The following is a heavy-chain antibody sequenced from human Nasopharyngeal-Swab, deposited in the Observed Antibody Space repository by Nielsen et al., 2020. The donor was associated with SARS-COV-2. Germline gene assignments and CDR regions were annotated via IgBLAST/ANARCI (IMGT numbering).Heavy chain of an antibody. CDR3: GRWNDRGAGGNYGIDV. CDR1: GFTFSGSA. D-gene: IGHD3-22*01. CDR2: ITHDRRFD. J-gene: IGHJ6*02. Sequence: GGSLRLSCAASGFTFSGSAMHWVRQAPGKGLEWVAVITHDRRFDFYADSVKGRFTVSRDTSTLYLQMNSLRAEDTAVYWCGRWNDRGAGGNYGIDVWGQGTTVTVSS. V-gene: IGHV3-30*03.